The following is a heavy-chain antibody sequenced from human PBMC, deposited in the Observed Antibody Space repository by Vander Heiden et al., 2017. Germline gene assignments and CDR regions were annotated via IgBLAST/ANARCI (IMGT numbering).Heavy chain of an antibody. CDR1: GYTFTSYA. D-gene: IGHD6-19*01. CDR2: IYGGNGNT. V-gene: IGHV1-3*01. J-gene: IGHJ2*01. Sequence: QVPLVQSGAEVGKPGASVKVSCRASGYTFTSYAMHWMRQAPGQRLEWMGWIYGGNGNTKYSQKFQGRVTITRDTSASTAYMELSSLRSEDTAVYYCARDRGPGSGWHNYWYFDLWGRGTLVTVSS. CDR3: ARDRGPGSGWHNYWYFDL.